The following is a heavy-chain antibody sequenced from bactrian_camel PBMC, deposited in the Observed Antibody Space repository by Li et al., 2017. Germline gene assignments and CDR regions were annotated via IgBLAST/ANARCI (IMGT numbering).Heavy chain of an antibody. CDR2: IDSDGSL. J-gene: IGHJ7*01. CDR1: GDTYTSYC. D-gene: IGHD7*01. Sequence: VQLVESGGGSVQTGGSLKLSSKALGDTYTSYCWTWFRQSPGMEREGVASIDSDGSLGYADSVKGRFTISKDDAKNVVYLQMNSLKPEDTAMYYCAAGTPPLIGFAIGPHYAAMEYWGKGTQVTVS. V-gene: IGHV3S10*01.